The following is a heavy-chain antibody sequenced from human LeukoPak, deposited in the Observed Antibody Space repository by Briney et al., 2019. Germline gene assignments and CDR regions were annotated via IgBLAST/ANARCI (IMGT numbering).Heavy chain of an antibody. CDR2: INSDGSST. V-gene: IGHV3-74*01. D-gene: IGHD7-27*01. J-gene: IGHJ3*02. CDR1: GFTFSSSW. Sequence: GGSLRVSCAASGFTFSSSWMHWVRHAPGEGLVWVSRINSDGSSTSYADSVKGRFTISRDNAKNTLYLQMNSLRAEDTAVYYCAREANWGVDAFDIWGQGTMVTVSS. CDR3: AREANWGVDAFDI.